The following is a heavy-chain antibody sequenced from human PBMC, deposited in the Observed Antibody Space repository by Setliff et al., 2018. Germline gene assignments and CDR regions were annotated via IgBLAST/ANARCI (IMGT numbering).Heavy chain of an antibody. D-gene: IGHD3-10*01. CDR3: ARSGDYYGSGSSRLGY. J-gene: IGHJ4*02. V-gene: IGHV4-61*08. Sequence: SETLSLTCAVSGGSISSGGYSWSWIRQPPGKGLEWIGYIYYSRSTNYNPSLKSRVTISVDTSKNQFSLKLSSVTAADTAVYYCARSGDYYGSGSSRLGYWGQGTLVTVSS. CDR2: IYYSRST. CDR1: GGSISSGGYS.